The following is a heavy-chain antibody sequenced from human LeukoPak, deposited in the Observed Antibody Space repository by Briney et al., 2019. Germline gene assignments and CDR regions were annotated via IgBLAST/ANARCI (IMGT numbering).Heavy chain of an antibody. CDR2: IKSKADGGTT. CDR1: GFTFSSYA. Sequence: PGGSLRLSCAASGFTFSSYAMSWVRQAPGKGPEWVGRIKSKADGGTTDYAAPVKGRFTIARDDSKNTLYLQMNSLKTEDTAVHYCRSRDSRAYFDFDYWGQGTLATVSS. J-gene: IGHJ4*02. CDR3: RSRDSRAYFDFDY. D-gene: IGHD3-22*01. V-gene: IGHV3-15*01.